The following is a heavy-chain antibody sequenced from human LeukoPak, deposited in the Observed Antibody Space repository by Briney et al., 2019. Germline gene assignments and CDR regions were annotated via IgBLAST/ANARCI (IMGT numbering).Heavy chain of an antibody. CDR2: ISSSGSTI. V-gene: IGHV3-11*04. D-gene: IGHD4-17*01. Sequence: LSLTCTVSGGSISSYYWNWIRQAPGKGLEWVSYISSSGSTIYYADSVKGRFTISRDNAKNSLYLQMNSLRAEDTAVYYCARVFAPDGDYLGYYYYYMDVWGKGTTVTVSS. CDR1: GGSISSYY. CDR3: ARVFAPDGDYLGYYYYYMDV. J-gene: IGHJ6*03.